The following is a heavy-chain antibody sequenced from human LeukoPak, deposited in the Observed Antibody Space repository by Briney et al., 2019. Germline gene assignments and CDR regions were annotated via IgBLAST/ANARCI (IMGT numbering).Heavy chain of an antibody. CDR2: INHSGST. V-gene: IGHV4-34*01. Sequence: PSETLSLTCAVYGGSFSGYYWSWIRQPPGKGLEWIGEINHSGSTNYNPSLKSRVTISVHTSKNQFSLKLSSVTAADTAVYFCARGPPTDYYDSSGFYYVFDYWGRGTLVTVSS. CDR1: GGSFSGYY. D-gene: IGHD3-22*01. J-gene: IGHJ4*02. CDR3: ARGPPTDYYDSSGFYYVFDY.